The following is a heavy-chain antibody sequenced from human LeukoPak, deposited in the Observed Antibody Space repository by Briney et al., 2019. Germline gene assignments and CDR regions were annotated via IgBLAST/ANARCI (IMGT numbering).Heavy chain of an antibody. CDR2: IYYSGST. D-gene: IGHD2-15*01. CDR1: GGSISSSSYY. V-gene: IGHV4-39*07. J-gene: IGHJ6*02. Sequence: SETLSLTCTVSGGSISSSSYYWGWIRQPPGKGLEWIGSIYYSGSTYYNPSLKSRVTISVDTSKNQFSLKLSSVTAADTAVYYCARETKYCSGGSCYSWDYYYGMDVWGQGTTVTVSS. CDR3: ARETKYCSGGSCYSWDYYYGMDV.